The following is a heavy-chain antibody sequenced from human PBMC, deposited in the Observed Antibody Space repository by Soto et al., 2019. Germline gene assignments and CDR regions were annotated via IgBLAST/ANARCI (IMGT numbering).Heavy chain of an antibody. V-gene: IGHV1-69*13. CDR3: ARESITPNYYYYGMVV. J-gene: IGHJ6*02. D-gene: IGHD6-6*01. CDR1: GGTFSSYA. CDR2: IIPLLNTP. Sequence: SVKVSCKASGGTFSSYAVSWVRQAPGQGLEWMGVIIPLLNTPKYVQKFQGRVTITADASATTAYMELSSLRSEDTAVYYCARESITPNYYYYGMVVCGPGTTVTGSS.